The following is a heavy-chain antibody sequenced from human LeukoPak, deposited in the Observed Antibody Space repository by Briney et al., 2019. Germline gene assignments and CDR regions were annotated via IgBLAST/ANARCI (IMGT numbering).Heavy chain of an antibody. V-gene: IGHV3-21*01. D-gene: IGHD4-23*01. Sequence: GGSLRLSCAASGFTFSTYSMNWVRQAPGKGLEWVSSISSSRDHIYYADSVKGRFTISRDNSKNSLYLQMSSLRAEDAAVYYCATDPRPDSGNFLGFDYWGQGTLVTVSS. CDR2: ISSSRDHI. CDR3: ATDPRPDSGNFLGFDY. J-gene: IGHJ4*02. CDR1: GFTFSTYS.